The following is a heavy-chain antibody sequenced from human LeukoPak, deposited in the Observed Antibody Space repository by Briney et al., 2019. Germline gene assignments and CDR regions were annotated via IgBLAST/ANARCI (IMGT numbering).Heavy chain of an antibody. CDR2: ISDSGGST. Sequence: GGSLRLSCAASGFTFSTYVMNWVRQAPGKGLEWVSTISDSGGSTSYADSVKGRFTISRDNSKSTLYLQMNSLRAEDTAVYYCGRYYVMDVWGQGTSVTVSS. CDR3: GRYYVMDV. J-gene: IGHJ6*02. CDR1: GFTFSTYV. V-gene: IGHV3-23*01.